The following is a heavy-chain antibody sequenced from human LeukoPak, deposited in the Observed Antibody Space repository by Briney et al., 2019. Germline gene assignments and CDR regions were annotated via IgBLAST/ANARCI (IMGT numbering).Heavy chain of an antibody. CDR3: ARALGDGYKNGDY. CDR2: INTNTGNP. V-gene: IGHV7-4-1*02. Sequence: GASVKVSCKASGGTFSSYAISWVRQAPGQGLEWMGWINTNTGNPTYAQGFTGRFVFSLDTSVSTAYLQISSLKAEDTAVYYCARALGDGYKNGDYWGQGTLVTVSS. J-gene: IGHJ4*02. D-gene: IGHD5-24*01. CDR1: GGTFSSYA.